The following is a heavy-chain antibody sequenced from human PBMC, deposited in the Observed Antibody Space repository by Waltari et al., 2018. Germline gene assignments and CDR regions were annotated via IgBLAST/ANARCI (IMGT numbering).Heavy chain of an antibody. CDR3: TSGYQVGY. D-gene: IGHD5-18*01. V-gene: IGHV3-7*01. Sequence: EVQLVESGGGLVQPGGSLRLSCAVSGFTFSSYWMTWVRQAPGKGLEWVANKKEDGTEKYYVDSVKGRFTISRDNAKNSLYLQMYSLRAEDTAVYYCTSGYQVGYWGQGTLVTVSS. CDR1: GFTFSSYW. J-gene: IGHJ4*02. CDR2: KKEDGTEK.